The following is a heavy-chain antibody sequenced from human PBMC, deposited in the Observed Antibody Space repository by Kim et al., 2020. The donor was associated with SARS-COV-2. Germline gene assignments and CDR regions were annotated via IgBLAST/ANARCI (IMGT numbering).Heavy chain of an antibody. V-gene: IGHV3-23*01. Sequence: GGSLRLSCAASGFTFSNYHMIWVRQAPGKGLEWVSTIPGSGGSTYYADSVKGRFTISRDNSKNTLYLQMNSLRAEDTAVYYCAKGPGRYYGTYSWFDPWGQGTLVTVAS. CDR1: GFTFSNYH. J-gene: IGHJ5*02. CDR3: AKGPGRYYGTYSWFDP. D-gene: IGHD3-22*01. CDR2: IPGSGGST.